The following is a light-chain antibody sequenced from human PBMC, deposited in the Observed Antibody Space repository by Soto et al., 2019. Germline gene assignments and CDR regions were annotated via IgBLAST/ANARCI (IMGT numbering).Light chain of an antibody. CDR3: HQYGSSPRT. CDR1: QSVSNNY. Sequence: EIVLTQSPATLSLSPGERATLSCRASQSVSNNYLAWYQQKPGQAPRLLIYGASNRATGIPDRFSGSGSGTDFTLTISRLEPEDFAVYYCHQYGSSPRTFGQGTKVDIK. CDR2: GAS. J-gene: IGKJ1*01. V-gene: IGKV3-20*01.